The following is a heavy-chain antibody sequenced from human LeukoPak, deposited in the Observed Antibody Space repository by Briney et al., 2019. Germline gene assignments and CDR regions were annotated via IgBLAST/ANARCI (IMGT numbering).Heavy chain of an antibody. CDR1: GFTFSGSA. D-gene: IGHD2-2*01. CDR2: IRSKANSYAT. J-gene: IGHJ5*02. V-gene: IGHV3-73*01. CDR3: TRHPPGTSCYCP. Sequence: GGSLRLSCAASGFTFSGSAMHWVRQASGKGLEWVCRIRSKANSYATAYAASVKGSFTISRDESKNTPYLQMNSLKTEDTAVYYCTRHPPGTSCYCPWGQGTLVTVSS.